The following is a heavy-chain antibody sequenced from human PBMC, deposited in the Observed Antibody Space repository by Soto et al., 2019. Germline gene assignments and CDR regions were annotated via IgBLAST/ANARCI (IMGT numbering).Heavy chain of an antibody. V-gene: IGHV4-59*08. CDR1: GGSISSYY. CDR2: IYYSVST. CDR3: ARRYGPGFDY. J-gene: IGHJ4*02. Sequence: QVQLQESGPGLVKPSETLSLTCTVSGGSISSYYWSWIRQPPGKGLEWIGYIYYSVSTNYNPSLESRVTISVDTYKNQFSLKLSSVTAADTAVYYCARRYGPGFDYWGQGTLVTVAS. D-gene: IGHD4-17*01.